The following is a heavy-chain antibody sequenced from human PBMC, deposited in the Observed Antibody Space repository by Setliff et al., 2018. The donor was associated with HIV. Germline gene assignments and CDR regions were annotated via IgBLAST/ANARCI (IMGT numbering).Heavy chain of an antibody. CDR2: INPNSGGT. D-gene: IGHD2-2*01. J-gene: IGHJ5*02. CDR1: GYTFTDHY. CDR3: ARDFGGYCSSMSCPGLFDP. Sequence: ASVKVSCKASGYTFTDHYMHWVRQAPGQGLEWMGWINPNSGGTNYAQKFQGRVTITTDESTSTAYMELSGLRSEDTAVYYCARDFGGYCSSMSCPGLFDPWGQGTLVTVSS. V-gene: IGHV1-2*02.